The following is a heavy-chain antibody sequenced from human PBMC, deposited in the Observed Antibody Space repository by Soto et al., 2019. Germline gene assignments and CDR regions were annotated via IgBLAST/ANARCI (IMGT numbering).Heavy chain of an antibody. J-gene: IGHJ6*02. CDR1: GFTFSSYSMN. CDR2: IYYSGST. Sequence: GSLRLSCAASGFTFSSYSMNWVRQAPGKGLEWIGSIYYSGSTYYNPSLKSRVTISVDTSKNQFSLKLSSVTAADTAVYYCARSSGWSDGYGMDVWGQGTTVTVSS. CDR3: ARSSGWSDGYGMDV. V-gene: IGHV4-39*01. D-gene: IGHD6-19*01.